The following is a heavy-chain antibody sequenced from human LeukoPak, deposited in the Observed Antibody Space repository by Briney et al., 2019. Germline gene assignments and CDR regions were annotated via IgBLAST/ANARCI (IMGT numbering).Heavy chain of an antibody. CDR2: INADGSST. D-gene: IGHD3-10*01. CDR3: AREYYASGDY. Sequence: GGSLRLSCAASGFTFSSFWMHWVRHAPGKGLQWVSRINADGSSTGHADSVKGRLTISRDNAKNTLYLQINSLRAEDTAVYYCAREYYASGDYWGQGTLVTVSS. V-gene: IGHV3-74*01. J-gene: IGHJ4*02. CDR1: GFTFSSFW.